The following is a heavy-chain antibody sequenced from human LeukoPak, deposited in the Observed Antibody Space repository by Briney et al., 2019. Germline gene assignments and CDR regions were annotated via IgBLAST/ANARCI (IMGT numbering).Heavy chain of an antibody. V-gene: IGHV1-46*01. CDR1: GYTFTGYW. J-gene: IGHJ5*02. Sequence: GASVKLSCKAFGYTFTGYWMHWVRQAPGQGPEWMGVISPSGGSTIYAQKFKGRVTLTRDMSTSTDYMELSSLRSEDTAVYYCARDNSVEDTAWWFDPWGQGTLVTVSS. CDR2: ISPSGGST. CDR3: ARDNSVEDTAWWFDP. D-gene: IGHD4-23*01.